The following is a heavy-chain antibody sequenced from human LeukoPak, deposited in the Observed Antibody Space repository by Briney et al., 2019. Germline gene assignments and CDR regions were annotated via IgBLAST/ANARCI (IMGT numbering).Heavy chain of an antibody. J-gene: IGHJ4*02. CDR1: GYSFTSYW. CDR3: ARAPSTVTNPYYFDY. CDR2: IYPGDSDT. V-gene: IGHV5-51*01. D-gene: IGHD4-17*01. Sequence: GESLQISCQGSGYSFTSYWIGWVRQLPGKGLEWMGIIYPGDSDTRYSPSFQGQVTISADKSISTAYLQWSSLKASDTAMYYCARAPSTVTNPYYFDYWGQGTLVTVSS.